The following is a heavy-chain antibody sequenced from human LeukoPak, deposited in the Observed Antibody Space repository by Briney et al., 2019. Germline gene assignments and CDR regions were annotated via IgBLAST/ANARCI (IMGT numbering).Heavy chain of an antibody. D-gene: IGHD5-18*01. CDR3: ARSTRGYSYGSPGYFDY. V-gene: IGHV1-69*05. CDR1: GGTFSSYA. J-gene: IGHJ4*02. CDR2: IIPIFGTA. Sequence: ASVTVSCKASGGTFSSYAISWVRQAPGQGREGMGGIIPIFGTANYAQKFQGRVTITTDESTSTAYMELSNLRSEDTAVYYCARSTRGYSYGSPGYFDYWGQGPLVTVSS.